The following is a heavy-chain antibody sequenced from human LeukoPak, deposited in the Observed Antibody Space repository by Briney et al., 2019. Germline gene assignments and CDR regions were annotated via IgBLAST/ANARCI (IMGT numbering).Heavy chain of an antibody. D-gene: IGHD5-18*01. CDR1: GGSISSGDYY. CDR3: ARDRIQLWFDY. Sequence: SETLSLTCTVSGGSISSGDYYWSWIRQPPGKGLEWIGYIYYSGSTYYNPSLKSRVTISVDTSKNQFSPKLSSVTAADTAVYYCARDRIQLWFDYRGQGTLVTVSS. J-gene: IGHJ4*02. CDR2: IYYSGST. V-gene: IGHV4-30-4*08.